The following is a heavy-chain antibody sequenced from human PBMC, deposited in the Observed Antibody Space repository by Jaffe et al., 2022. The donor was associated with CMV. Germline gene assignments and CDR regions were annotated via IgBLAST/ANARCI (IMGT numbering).Heavy chain of an antibody. CDR2: ISWNSGSI. V-gene: IGHV3-9*01. CDR3: AKAVRGYYYDSSVGGYFDL. Sequence: EVQLVESGGGLVQPGRSLRLSCAASGFTFDDYAMHWVRQAPGKGLEWVSGISWNSGSIGYADSVKGRFTISRDNAKNSLYLQMNSLRAEDTALYYCAKAVRGYYYDSSVGGYFDLWGRGTLVTVSS. J-gene: IGHJ2*01. D-gene: IGHD3-22*01. CDR1: GFTFDDYA.